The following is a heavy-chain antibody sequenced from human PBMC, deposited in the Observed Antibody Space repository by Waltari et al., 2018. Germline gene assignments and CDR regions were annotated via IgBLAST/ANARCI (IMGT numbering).Heavy chain of an antibody. V-gene: IGHV4-61*09. CDR1: GGSISSGSVY. CDR3: ARDEARYYDIMTGGGYYGLDV. CDR2: IFTSRST. J-gene: IGHJ6*02. Sequence: PSQTLSLTCTVSGGSISSGSVYWTWIRQPAGKGLEWVGHIFTSRSTKYNPSLKSRVSVSLDTSENQFSLRLSSVTAADTAVYYCARDEARYYDIMTGGGYYGLDVWGQGTTVTVSS. D-gene: IGHD3-9*01.